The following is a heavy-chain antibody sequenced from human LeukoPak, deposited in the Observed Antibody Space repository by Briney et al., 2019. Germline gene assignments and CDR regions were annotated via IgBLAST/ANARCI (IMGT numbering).Heavy chain of an antibody. CDR1: GFTFSSYD. D-gene: IGHD3-22*01. CDR3: ASATRGGYYDH. V-gene: IGHV3-13*01. CDR2: ISTAGDT. Sequence: GGSLRLSCAASGFTFSSYDLHWVRQPTGKTLEWVSAISTAGDTYYPGSVKGRFTISRENAKNSLYLQMSSLEAGDTAVYYCASATRGGYYDHWGQGTLGTVSS. J-gene: IGHJ5*02.